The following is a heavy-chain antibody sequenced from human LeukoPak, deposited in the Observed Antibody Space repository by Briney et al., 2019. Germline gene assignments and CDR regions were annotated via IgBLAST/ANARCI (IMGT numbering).Heavy chain of an antibody. J-gene: IGHJ4*02. CDR1: GFPFSSYT. V-gene: IGHV3-23*01. CDR3: VKGGHFDY. CDR2: ISASGDST. Sequence: GGSLRLSCAASGFPFSSYTMTWGRQAPGKGLEWVSAISASGDSTYYADSVKGRITISRDNSKNTLYLQMDSLRAEDTALYCCVKGGHFDYWGQGALVTVSS.